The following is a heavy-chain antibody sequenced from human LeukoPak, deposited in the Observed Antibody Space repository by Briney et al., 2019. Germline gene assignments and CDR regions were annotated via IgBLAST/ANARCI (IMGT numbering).Heavy chain of an antibody. D-gene: IGHD5-12*01. Sequence: TLSLTCTVSGGSISSGGYYWSWIRQHPGKGLEWIGYIYYSGSTYYNPFLKSRVTISVDTSKNQFSLKLNSETAADTAVYYCARVAPDNWFDPWGQGTLVTVSS. CDR3: ARVAPDNWFDP. J-gene: IGHJ5*02. V-gene: IGHV4-31*03. CDR1: GGSISSGGYY. CDR2: IYYSGST.